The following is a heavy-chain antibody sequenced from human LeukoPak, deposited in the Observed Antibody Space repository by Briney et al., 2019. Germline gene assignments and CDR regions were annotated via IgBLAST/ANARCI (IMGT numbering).Heavy chain of an antibody. CDR3: AKGPGSGSYPSY. J-gene: IGHJ4*02. CDR1: GFTFSSYG. D-gene: IGHD3-10*01. CDR2: ISYDGSNK. V-gene: IGHV3-30*18. Sequence: SGGSLRLSCAASGFTFSSYGMHWVRQAPGKGLEWVAVISYDGSNKYYADSVKGRFTISRDNSKNTLYLQMNSLRAEDTAVYYCAKGPGSGSYPSYWGQGTLVTVSS.